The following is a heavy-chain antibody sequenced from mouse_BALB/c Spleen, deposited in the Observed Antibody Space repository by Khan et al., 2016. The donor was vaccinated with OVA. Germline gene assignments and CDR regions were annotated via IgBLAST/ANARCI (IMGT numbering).Heavy chain of an antibody. CDR1: GFSLTTYG. CDR2: ILSGGST. CDR3: GRTHDYDDGLAY. D-gene: IGHD2-4*01. J-gene: IGHJ3*01. V-gene: IGHV2-2*02. Sequence: VQLQESGPGLLQPSQTLSITCTVSGFSLTTYGVHWVRQSPGKGLEWLGVILSGGSTDYSGAFISRLSITKDNSNSQVFFKMNSLQANDTSIYFCGRTHDYDDGLAYWGQGTLVTVSA.